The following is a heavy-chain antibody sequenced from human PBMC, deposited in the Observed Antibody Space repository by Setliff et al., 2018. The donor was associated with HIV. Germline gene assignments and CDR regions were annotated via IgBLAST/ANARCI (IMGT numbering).Heavy chain of an antibody. CDR1: GFTFRNYA. J-gene: IGHJ6*02. D-gene: IGHD2-2*03. CDR3: AKALMPGYSYYYPLDV. Sequence: GGSLRLSCEASGFTFRNYAMTWVRQAPGRGLEWVSAMSGVDGSTYYADSVKGRFTVSRDNSKNTLYLQMNSLSAEDTAVYYCAKALMPGYSYYYPLDVWGQGNTVTVSS. V-gene: IGHV3-23*01. CDR2: MSGVDGST.